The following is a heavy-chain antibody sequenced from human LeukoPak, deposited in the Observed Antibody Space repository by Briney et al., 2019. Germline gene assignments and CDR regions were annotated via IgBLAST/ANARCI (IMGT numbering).Heavy chain of an antibody. V-gene: IGHV1-18*01. Sequence: GASVTVSCKASGYTFTSYGISWVRQAPGQGLEWMGWISAYNGNTNYAQKLQGRVTMTTDTPTSTAYMELRSLRSDDTAVYYCAREQLDYYDSSGYSNDYWGQGTLVTVSS. CDR3: AREQLDYYDSSGYSNDY. D-gene: IGHD3-22*01. J-gene: IGHJ4*02. CDR2: ISAYNGNT. CDR1: GYTFTSYG.